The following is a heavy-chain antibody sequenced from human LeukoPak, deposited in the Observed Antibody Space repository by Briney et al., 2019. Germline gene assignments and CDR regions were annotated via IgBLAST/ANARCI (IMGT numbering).Heavy chain of an antibody. Sequence: GGSLRLSCAASGFIVSSDFMSWVRQPPGKGLEWVAVIYRGENTYYADSVKGRFTISRDNAKNSLYLQMNSLRAEDTAVYYCARVLPYDYINRFDRWGQGTLVTVSS. V-gene: IGHV3-53*01. D-gene: IGHD4-11*01. J-gene: IGHJ5*02. CDR1: GFIVSSDF. CDR3: ARVLPYDYINRFDR. CDR2: IYRGENT.